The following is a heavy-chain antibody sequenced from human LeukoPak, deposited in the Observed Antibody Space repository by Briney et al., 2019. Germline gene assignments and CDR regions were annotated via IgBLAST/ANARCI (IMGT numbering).Heavy chain of an antibody. D-gene: IGHD5-24*01. J-gene: IGHJ6*03. CDR2: INPKSGGT. V-gene: IGHV1-2*06. Sequence: ASVKVSCKASGYTFKGYYMHWVRQAPGQGLEWMGRINPKSGGTNYAQKFQGRVTMTRDTSISTAYMGLSRLRSDDTAVYYCARGLEDYYYMDVWGEGTTVTVSS. CDR1: GYTFKGYY. CDR3: ARGLEDYYYMDV.